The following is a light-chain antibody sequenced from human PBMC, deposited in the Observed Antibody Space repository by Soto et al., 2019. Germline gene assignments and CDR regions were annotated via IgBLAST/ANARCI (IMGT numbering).Light chain of an antibody. CDR3: TSYTSTSTPYV. CDR2: NVH. V-gene: IGLV2-14*03. CDR1: SSDVGGYNY. J-gene: IGLJ1*01. Sequence: QSVLTQPASVSGSPGQSITISCTGTSSDVGGYNYVSWYQHHPGKAPKLMIYNVHNRPSGVSNRFSGSKSGNTASLTISGLQAEDEADYFCTSYTSTSTPYVFGSGTKVTVL.